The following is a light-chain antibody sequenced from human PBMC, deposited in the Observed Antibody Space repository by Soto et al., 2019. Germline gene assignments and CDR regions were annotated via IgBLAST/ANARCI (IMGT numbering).Light chain of an antibody. J-gene: IGKJ2*01. CDR3: QQAHSFPYT. CDR2: AAT. CDR1: QGISSW. V-gene: IGKV1-12*01. Sequence: DIQMTQSPSSVSASVGDRVTITCRASQGISSWLAWFQQKPGKAPKLLIYAATILHSGVPSRFSASGSRTDFTLAISSLQPEDFATYYCQQAHSFPYTFGQGTTLEIK.